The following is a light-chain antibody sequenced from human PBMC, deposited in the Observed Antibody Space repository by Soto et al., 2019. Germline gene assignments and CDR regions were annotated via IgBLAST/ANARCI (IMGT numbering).Light chain of an antibody. Sequence: QSVLTQPPSASGTPGQSVSISCSGSNSNIGSNTVNWYQQLPGTAPKLLIYSNNQRPSGVPDRFSGSKSGTSASLAISGLQSDDEADYYCAAWDDSLSVFVVGAGTKV. CDR1: NSNIGSNT. J-gene: IGLJ1*01. CDR2: SNN. CDR3: AAWDDSLSVFV. V-gene: IGLV1-44*01.